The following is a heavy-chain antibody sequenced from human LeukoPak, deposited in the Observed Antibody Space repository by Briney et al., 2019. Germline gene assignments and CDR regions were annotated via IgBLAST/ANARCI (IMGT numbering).Heavy chain of an antibody. V-gene: IGHV3-7*03. CDR1: GFTISTYW. CDR2: IKQDGSER. D-gene: IGHD3-16*01. Sequence: RPGGSLRLSCAASGFTISTYWMSWVRQAPGKGLEWVANIKQDGSERYYVDSVKGRFTISRDNAKNSLYLQMNSLRAEDTAVYFCARDGNYDYVWGSKGDAFDIWGLGTMVTFSS. CDR3: ARDGNYDYVWGSKGDAFDI. J-gene: IGHJ3*02.